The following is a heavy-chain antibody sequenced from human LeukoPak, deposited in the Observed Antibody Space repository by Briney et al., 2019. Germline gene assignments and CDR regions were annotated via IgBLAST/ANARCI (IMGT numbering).Heavy chain of an antibody. D-gene: IGHD6-13*01. J-gene: IGHJ4*02. CDR2: FDPEDGET. Sequence: ASVKVSSKVSGYTLTELSMHWVRQAPGKGLEWMGGFDPEDGETIYAQKFQGRVTMTEDTSTDTAYMELSSLRSEDTAVYYCATVSLYSSSWSIFDYWGQGTLVTVSS. CDR3: ATVSLYSSSWSIFDY. V-gene: IGHV1-24*01. CDR1: GYTLTELS.